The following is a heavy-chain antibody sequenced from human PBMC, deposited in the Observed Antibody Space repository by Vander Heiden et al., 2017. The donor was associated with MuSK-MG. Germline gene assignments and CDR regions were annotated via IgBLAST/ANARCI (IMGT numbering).Heavy chain of an antibody. V-gene: IGHV3-23*01. D-gene: IGHD5-12*01. CDR2: ISGSGGST. J-gene: IGHJ4*02. Sequence: VQLLESGGGLVQPGGSLRLSCAASGFTFSSYAMSWVRQATGKGLEWISAISGSGGSTYYADSVKGRFTISRDNSKNTLYLQMNSLRAEDTAVYYCAKDEGNRMATIQLDYWGQGTLVTVSS. CDR1: GFTFSSYA. CDR3: AKDEGNRMATIQLDY.